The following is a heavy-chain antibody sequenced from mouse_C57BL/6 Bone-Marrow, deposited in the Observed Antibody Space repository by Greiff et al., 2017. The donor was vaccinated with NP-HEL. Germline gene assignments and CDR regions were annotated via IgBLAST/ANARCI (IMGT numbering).Heavy chain of an antibody. CDR2: IDPSDSYT. CDR3: ARGGYYSNYYFDY. D-gene: IGHD2-5*01. CDR1: GYTFTSYW. Sequence: VQLQQPGAELVRPGTSVKLSCKASGYTFTSYWMHWVKQRPGQGLEWIGVIDPSDSYTNYNQKFKGKATLTVDTSSSTAYMQLSSLTSEDSAVYYCARGGYYSNYYFDYWGQGTTLTVSS. V-gene: IGHV1-59*01. J-gene: IGHJ2*01.